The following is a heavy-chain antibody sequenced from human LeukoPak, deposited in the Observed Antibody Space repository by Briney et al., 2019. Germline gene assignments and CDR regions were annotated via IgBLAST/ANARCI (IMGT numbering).Heavy chain of an antibody. CDR2: IYSGGST. V-gene: IGHV3-66*01. CDR1: GFTVSSNY. D-gene: IGHD6-25*01. Sequence: GGSLRLSCAASGFTVSSNYMSWVRQAPGKGLEWVSVIYSGGSTYYADSVKGRFTISRDNSKNTLYLQMKSLRAVDTAVYYCARDRGIIAAPHGMDVWGQGTTVTVSS. J-gene: IGHJ6*02. CDR3: ARDRGIIAAPHGMDV.